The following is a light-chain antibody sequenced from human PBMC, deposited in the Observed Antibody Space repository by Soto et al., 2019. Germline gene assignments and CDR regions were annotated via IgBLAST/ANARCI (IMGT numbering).Light chain of an antibody. CDR3: QQYDSYWT. Sequence: DIQMTQSPSTLSASVGDRVTITCRASQSISSWLAWYQQKPGKAPKLLIYKTSSLESGVPSRFCGSESGTAFTLTISSLQPDDFATYYCQQYDSYWTFGQGTKVEIK. J-gene: IGKJ1*01. CDR2: KTS. V-gene: IGKV1-5*03. CDR1: QSISSW.